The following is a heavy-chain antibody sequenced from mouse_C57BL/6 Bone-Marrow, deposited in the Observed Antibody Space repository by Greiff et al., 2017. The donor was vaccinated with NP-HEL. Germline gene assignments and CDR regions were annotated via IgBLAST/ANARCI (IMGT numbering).Heavy chain of an antibody. J-gene: IGHJ2*01. CDR2: IRLKSDNYAT. V-gene: IGHV6-3*01. CDR3: TGHTYYYDNDERGWGY. D-gene: IGHD2-4*01. Sequence: EVKLVESGGGLVQPGGSMKLSCVASGFTFSNYWMNWVRQSPEKGLEWVAQIRLKSDNYATHYAESVKGRLTISRDDSKSSVYLQMNNLRAEDTGIYYCTGHTYYYDNDERGWGYWGQGTTLTVSS. CDR1: GFTFSNYW.